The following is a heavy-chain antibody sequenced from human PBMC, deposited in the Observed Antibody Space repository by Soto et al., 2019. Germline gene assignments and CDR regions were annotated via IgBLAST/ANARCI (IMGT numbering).Heavy chain of an antibody. CDR2: TFYRSKWYN. Sequence: SQTLSLTCAISGDSVSSNSAAWNWIRQSPSRGLEWLGRTFYRSKWYNDYAESVKSRIIINPDTSKNQFSLQLNSVSPEDTAVYYCAREVGTYRPSAIWGQGTLVTGSS. V-gene: IGHV6-1*01. CDR1: GDSVSSNSAA. J-gene: IGHJ3*02. D-gene: IGHD1-26*01. CDR3: AREVGTYRPSAI.